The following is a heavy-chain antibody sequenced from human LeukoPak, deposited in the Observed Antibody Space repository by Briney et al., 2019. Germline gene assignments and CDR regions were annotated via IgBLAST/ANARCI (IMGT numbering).Heavy chain of an antibody. D-gene: IGHD2-2*01. V-gene: IGHV3-48*03. CDR3: ARDLSRIVPAANLDY. CDR1: RFTFSSYE. J-gene: IGHJ4*02. Sequence: GGSLRLSCAASRFTFSSYEMNWVRQAPGKGLEWVSYISSSGSTIYYADSVKGRFTISRDNAKNSLYLQMNSLRAEDTAVYYCARDLSRIVPAANLDYWGQGTLVTVSS. CDR2: ISSSGSTI.